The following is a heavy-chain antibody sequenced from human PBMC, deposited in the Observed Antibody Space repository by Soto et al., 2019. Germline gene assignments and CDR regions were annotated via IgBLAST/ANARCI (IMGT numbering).Heavy chain of an antibody. CDR2: ISSSSSYI. D-gene: IGHD6-6*01. CDR3: AREPGYSSSPPHPPSKIGWFDP. Sequence: PGGSLRLSCAASGFTFSSYSMNWVRQAPGKGLEWVSSISSSSSYIYYADSVKGRFTISRDNAKNPLYLQMNSLRAEDTAVYYCAREPGYSSSPPHPPSKIGWFDPWGQGTLVTVSS. CDR1: GFTFSSYS. J-gene: IGHJ5*02. V-gene: IGHV3-21*01.